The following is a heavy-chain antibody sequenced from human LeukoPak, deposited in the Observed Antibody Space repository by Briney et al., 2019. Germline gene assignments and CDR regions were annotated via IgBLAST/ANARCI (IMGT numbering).Heavy chain of an antibody. V-gene: IGHV3-9*01. J-gene: IGHJ4*02. CDR2: ISWNSGTI. D-gene: IGHD6-25*01. CDR3: ARDRRLASFDY. Sequence: GGSLRLSCAASGFTFYDYAMHWVRQAPGKGLEWVSGISWNSGTIGYADSVKGRFTISRDNSKNTLYLQMNSLRAEDAAMYYCARDRRLASFDYGGQGTLVTVSS. CDR1: GFTFYDYA.